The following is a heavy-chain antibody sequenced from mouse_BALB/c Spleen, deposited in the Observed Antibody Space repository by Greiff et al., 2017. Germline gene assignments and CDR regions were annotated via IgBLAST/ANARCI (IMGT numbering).Heavy chain of an antibody. Sequence: VQGVESGPGLVAPSQSLSITCTVSGFSLTSYGVHWVRQPPGKGLEWLGVIWAGGSTNYNSALMSRLSISKDNSKSQVFLKMNSLQTDDTAMYYCAREIQPHYYAMDYWGQGTSVTVSS. J-gene: IGHJ4*01. CDR1: GFSLTSYG. CDR2: IWAGGST. CDR3: AREIQPHYYAMDY. V-gene: IGHV2-9*02. D-gene: IGHD6-1*01.